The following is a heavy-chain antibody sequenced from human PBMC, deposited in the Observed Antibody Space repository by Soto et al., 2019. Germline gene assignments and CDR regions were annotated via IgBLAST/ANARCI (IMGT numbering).Heavy chain of an antibody. CDR3: ARAIRGYVT. Sequence: QVHLVQSGAEVKHPGASVRVSCKASGITYSTYAIHWVRQAPGQGREWMGWINAGEGFTRYSQDFQGRVTLTTVTSASTTYLDLSKLTFEDTGIYYCARAIRGYVTWGQGTQVTVSS. J-gene: IGHJ5*02. D-gene: IGHD3-10*02. CDR1: GITYSTYA. V-gene: IGHV1-3*01. CDR2: INAGEGFT.